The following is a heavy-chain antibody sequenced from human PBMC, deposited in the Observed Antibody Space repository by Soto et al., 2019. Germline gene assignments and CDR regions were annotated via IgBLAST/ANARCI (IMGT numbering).Heavy chain of an antibody. Sequence: SETLSLTCSVSGGSISNYYCNWIRQPAGKGLEWIGRIDASGNTNYNPSLKSRVTMSVDTSKNQFSLKVTSVTAAATAVYYCARGGQDFWSDPFDYWGQGALVTVSS. CDR1: GGSISNYY. CDR2: IDASGNT. D-gene: IGHD3-3*01. V-gene: IGHV4-4*07. J-gene: IGHJ4*02. CDR3: ARGGQDFWSDPFDY.